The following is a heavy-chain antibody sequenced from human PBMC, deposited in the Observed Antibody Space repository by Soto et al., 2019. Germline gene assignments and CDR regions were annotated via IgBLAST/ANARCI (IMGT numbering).Heavy chain of an antibody. J-gene: IGHJ4*02. CDR3: ARDPPEGCGELVY. CDR1: GFTFSSYG. Sequence: QVQLVESGGGVVQPGRSLRLSCAASGFTFSSYGMHWVRQAPGKGLEWVAVIWYDGSNKYYADSVKGRFTISRDNSKNTLYMQMNSLRAEDTAVYYCARDPPEGCGELVYWGQGTLVTVSS. D-gene: IGHD3-10*01. CDR2: IWYDGSNK. V-gene: IGHV3-33*01.